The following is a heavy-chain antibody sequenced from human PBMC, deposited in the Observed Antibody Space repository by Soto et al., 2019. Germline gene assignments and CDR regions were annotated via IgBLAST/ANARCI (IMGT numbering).Heavy chain of an antibody. CDR1: GFTFSYYA. D-gene: IGHD3-22*01. Sequence: GGALRLSCAASGFTFSYYALHWVRRAPGKGLEWVSSISGIRDYIRYADSVKGRFTISRDNAKTSLYLQMNSLTAEDTAVYYCAREGVHNYNEYYFDYWGQGTLVTVSS. J-gene: IGHJ4*02. CDR3: AREGVHNYNEYYFDY. V-gene: IGHV3-21*06. CDR2: ISGIRDYI.